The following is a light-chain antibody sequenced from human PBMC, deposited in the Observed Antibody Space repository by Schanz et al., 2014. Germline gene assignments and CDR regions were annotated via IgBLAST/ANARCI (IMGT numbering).Light chain of an antibody. J-gene: IGLJ3*02. CDR2: EGS. Sequence: QSALTQPASVSGSPGQSITISCTGTSGDVGTYNLVSWYQQHPGKAPKLMIYEGSKRPSGVSNRFSGSGSGNTASLTISGLQADDEADYCCSSYAGSYTWLFGGGTKLTVL. CDR1: SGDVGTYNL. V-gene: IGLV2-23*01. CDR3: SSYAGSYTWL.